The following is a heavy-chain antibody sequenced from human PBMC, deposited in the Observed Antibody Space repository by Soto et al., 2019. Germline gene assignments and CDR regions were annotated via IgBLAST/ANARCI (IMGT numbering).Heavy chain of an antibody. CDR3: AKEPTGPAGSDYYYRMDV. V-gene: IGHV3-30*18. Sequence: QVQLVESGGGVVQPGRSLRLSCAASGFTFSNYGMHWVRQAPGKGLEWVAVISYDGTNRYYADSVKGRFTISRDNSKNPLYLQMNSLRAEDTAVYFCAKEPTGPAGSDYYYRMDVWGQGTTVTVSS. J-gene: IGHJ6*02. D-gene: IGHD4-17*01. CDR2: ISYDGTNR. CDR1: GFTFSNYG.